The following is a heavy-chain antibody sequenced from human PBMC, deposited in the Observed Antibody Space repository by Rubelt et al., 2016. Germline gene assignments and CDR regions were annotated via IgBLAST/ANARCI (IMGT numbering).Heavy chain of an antibody. CDR2: INAGNGNT. V-gene: IGHV1-3*01. CDR1: GYTFTSYA. CDR3: ARGLGLGYSSSWFNWFDP. J-gene: IGHJ5*02. Sequence: QVQLVQSGAEVKKPGASVKVSCKASGYTFTSYAMHWVRQAPGQRLEWMGWINAGNGNTKYSQKFQGRVTITRDQSASTAYMELSSLRSEDTAVYFCARGLGLGYSSSWFNWFDPWGQGTLVTVSS. D-gene: IGHD6-13*01.